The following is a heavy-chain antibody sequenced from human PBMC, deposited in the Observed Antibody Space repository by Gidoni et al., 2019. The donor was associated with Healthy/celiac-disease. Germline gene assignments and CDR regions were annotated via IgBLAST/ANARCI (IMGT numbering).Heavy chain of an antibody. CDR1: GGSISSSY. D-gene: IGHD5-18*01. CDR3: ARESMGYSYGQYYYYGMDV. J-gene: IGHJ6*02. CDR2: IYYSGST. V-gene: IGHV4-59*01. Sequence: QVQLQESGPGLVTPSETLSLTCTVSGGSISSSYWSWSRQPPGKGLEWSGYIYYSGSTNYNPALKSRVTISVDTYKNQFSRKLSSVTAADTDVYYCARESMGYSYGQYYYYGMDVWGQGTTVTVSS.